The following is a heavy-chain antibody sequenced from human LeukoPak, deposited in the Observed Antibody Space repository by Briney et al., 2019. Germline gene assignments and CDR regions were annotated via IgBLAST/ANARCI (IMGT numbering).Heavy chain of an antibody. J-gene: IGHJ6*03. D-gene: IGHD3-22*01. Sequence: GASVKVSCKASGYTFSNNWMHWVRQAPGQGLEWVGIINPNGGYTAYAQKFQGRVTLTRDMSTTSVYMELTSLRSEDTAVYYCARLTYYYDSSGFSYYYYMDVWGKGTTVTISS. CDR1: GYTFSNNW. V-gene: IGHV1-46*01. CDR2: INPNGGYT. CDR3: ARLTYYYDSSGFSYYYYMDV.